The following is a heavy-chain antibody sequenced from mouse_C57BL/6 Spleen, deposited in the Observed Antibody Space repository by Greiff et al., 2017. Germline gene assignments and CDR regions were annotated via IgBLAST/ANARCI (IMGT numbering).Heavy chain of an antibody. Sequence: EVQLQQSGPELVKPGASVKISCKASGFSFTGYYMNWVKQSPEKSLEWIGEINPSTGGTTYNQKFKAKVTLTVDKSSSTAYMQVKSLTSEDSTVYDCAAGMVAYWGQGTLVTVSS. CDR3: AAGMVAY. CDR1: GFSFTGYY. D-gene: IGHD4-1*01. J-gene: IGHJ3*01. CDR2: INPSTGGT. V-gene: IGHV1-42*01.